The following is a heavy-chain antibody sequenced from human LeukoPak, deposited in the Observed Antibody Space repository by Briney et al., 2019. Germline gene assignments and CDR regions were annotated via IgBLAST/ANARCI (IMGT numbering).Heavy chain of an antibody. D-gene: IGHD6-19*01. V-gene: IGHV4-38-2*01. J-gene: IGHJ4*02. CDR3: AIALYGTGWDGVGY. CDR2: IFHSGST. Sequence: PSETLSLTCAVSGYSISSGYYWGWIRQPPGKGLEWIGTIFHSGSTYYNPPLKSRVTISVDTSKNQFSLKLSSVTAADTAVYFCAIALYGTGWDGVGYWGQGTLVTVSS. CDR1: GYSISSGYY.